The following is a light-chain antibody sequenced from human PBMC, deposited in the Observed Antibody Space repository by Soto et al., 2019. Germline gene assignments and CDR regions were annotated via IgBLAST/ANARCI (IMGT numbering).Light chain of an antibody. CDR1: SSDVGGYNY. CDR3: SSYTSGFYV. J-gene: IGLJ1*01. Sequence: HYALTQPASVSGSPGQSITISCTGTSSDVGGYNYVSWYQQHPGKAPKLMIYDVSDRPSGVSNRFSGSKSGNTASLTISGLQAEDEADYYCSSYTSGFYVFGTGTKLTVL. V-gene: IGLV2-14*01. CDR2: DVS.